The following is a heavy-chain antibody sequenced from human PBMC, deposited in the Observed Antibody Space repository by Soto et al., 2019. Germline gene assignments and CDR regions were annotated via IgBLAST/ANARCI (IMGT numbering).Heavy chain of an antibody. CDR2: ISAYNGNT. D-gene: IGHD6-13*01. CDR1: GYTFTSYG. CDR3: ARVGYSSSWYSGLDDY. V-gene: IGHV1-18*01. Sequence: ASVKVSCKASGYTFTSYGISWVRQAPGQGLEWMGWISAYNGNTNYAQKLQGRVTMTTDTSTSTAYMELRSLRSGDTAVYYCARVGYSSSWYSGLDDYWGQGTLVTVSS. J-gene: IGHJ4*02.